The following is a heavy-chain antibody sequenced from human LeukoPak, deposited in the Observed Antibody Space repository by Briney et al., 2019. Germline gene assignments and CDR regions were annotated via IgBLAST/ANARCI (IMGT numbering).Heavy chain of an antibody. CDR3: ATGGDSTRPFDY. Sequence: ASVKVSCKASGYTLTSYGISWVRQAPGQGLEWMGWISAYNGNTNYAQKLQGRVTMTTDTSTSTAHMELRSLRSDDTAVYYCATGGDSTRPFDYWGQGTLVTVSS. D-gene: IGHD2-21*02. V-gene: IGHV1-18*04. J-gene: IGHJ4*02. CDR2: ISAYNGNT. CDR1: GYTLTSYG.